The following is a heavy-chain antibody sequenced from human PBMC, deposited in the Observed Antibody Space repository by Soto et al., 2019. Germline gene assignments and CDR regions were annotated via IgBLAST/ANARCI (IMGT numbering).Heavy chain of an antibody. CDR2: IDWDDDK. Sequence: SGPTLVNPTQTLALTCTFSGFSLSTTGMCVSWVRQPPGKALEWLGLIDWDDDKYYNTSLKSRFTISKDTSKNQVVLTMTNMDPVDTATYYCARASLGSGSFLFDYWGQGALVTVSS. D-gene: IGHD3-10*01. J-gene: IGHJ4*02. CDR3: ARASLGSGSFLFDY. V-gene: IGHV2-70*20. CDR1: GFSLSTTGMC.